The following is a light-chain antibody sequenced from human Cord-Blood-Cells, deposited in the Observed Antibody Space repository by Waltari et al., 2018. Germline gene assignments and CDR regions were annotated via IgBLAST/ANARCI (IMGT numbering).Light chain of an antibody. Sequence: EIVLTQSPGTLSLSPGERATLSCRASQSVSSSYLAWYQPKPGQAPRLLSYGASSRATGIPDRFSGSGSGTDFTLTISRLEPEDFAVYYCQQYGSSPYTFGQGTKLEIK. J-gene: IGKJ2*01. CDR3: QQYGSSPYT. CDR1: QSVSSSY. CDR2: GAS. V-gene: IGKV3-20*01.